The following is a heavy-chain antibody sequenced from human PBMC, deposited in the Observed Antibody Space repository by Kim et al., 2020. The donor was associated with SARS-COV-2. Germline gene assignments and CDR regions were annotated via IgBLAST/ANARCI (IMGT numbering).Heavy chain of an antibody. V-gene: IGHV3-53*01. CDR2: IYSGGST. J-gene: IGHJ3*02. D-gene: IGHD3-22*01. CDR3: ARGYYDSSTYRAFDI. CDR1: GFTVSSNY. Sequence: GGSLRLSCAASGFTVSSNYMTWVRQAPGKGLEWVSVIYSGGSTYYADSVKGRFTISRDNSKNTLYLQMNSLRAEDTAVYYCARGYYDSSTYRAFDIWGQGTMVTVSS.